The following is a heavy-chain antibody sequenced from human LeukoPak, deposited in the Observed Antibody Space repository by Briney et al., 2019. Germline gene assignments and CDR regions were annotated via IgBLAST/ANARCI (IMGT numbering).Heavy chain of an antibody. CDR1: GGSLSSSSHY. J-gene: IGHJ4*02. CDR3: ARAGFGLAPLRGTPFDY. CDR2: INHSGST. D-gene: IGHD3-10*01. V-gene: IGHV4-39*07. Sequence: PSETLSLTCTVSGGSLSSSSHYWAWIRQPPGKGLEWIGEINHSGSTNYNPSLKSRVTISVDTSKNQFSLKLSSVTAADTAVYYCARAGFGLAPLRGTPFDYWGQGTLVTVSS.